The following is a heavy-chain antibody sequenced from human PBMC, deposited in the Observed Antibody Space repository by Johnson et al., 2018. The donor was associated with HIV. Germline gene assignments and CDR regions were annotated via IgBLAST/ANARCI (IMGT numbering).Heavy chain of an antibody. CDR3: AKVAVATAAGGVPLDI. D-gene: IGHD6-13*01. CDR2: ISYDGSNK. CDR1: GFTFSSYA. V-gene: IGHV3-30-3*01. J-gene: IGHJ3*02. Sequence: QVQLVESGGGVVQPGGSLRLSCAASGFTFSSYAMHWVRQAPGKGLEWVAVISYDGSNKYYADSVRGRFIISRDNSKNTLYLQMNSLRAEDTALYYCAKVAVATAAGGVPLDIWGPGTMVTVSA.